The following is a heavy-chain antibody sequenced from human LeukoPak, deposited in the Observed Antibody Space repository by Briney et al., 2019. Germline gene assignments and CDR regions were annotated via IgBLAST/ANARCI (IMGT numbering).Heavy chain of an antibody. CDR3: ATGPTYYDFWSGYFGY. V-gene: IGHV1-24*01. J-gene: IGHJ4*02. CDR2: FDPEDGET. CDR1: GGTFSTYA. Sequence: ASVKVSCKASGGTFSTYAISWVRQAPGKGLEWMGGFDPEDGETIYAQKFQGRVTMTEDTSTDTAYMELSSLRSEDTAVYYCATGPTYYDFWSGYFGYWGQGTLVTVSS. D-gene: IGHD3-3*01.